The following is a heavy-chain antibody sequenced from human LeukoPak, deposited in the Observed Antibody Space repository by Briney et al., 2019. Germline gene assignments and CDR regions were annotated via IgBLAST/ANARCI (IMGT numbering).Heavy chain of an antibody. V-gene: IGHV3-73*01. J-gene: IGHJ4*02. D-gene: IGHD2-15*01. CDR2: IRSSANNYAT. CDR3: TNLLGYCSGDTCYNY. CDR1: GFTFSGSA. Sequence: GGSLRLSCAASGFTFSGSALHRVRQASGKGLEWVGRIRSSANNYATAYAASVKGRFTISRDDSRNTAYLQMNSLETEDTAVYYCTNLLGYCSGDTCYNYWGQGTLVTVSS.